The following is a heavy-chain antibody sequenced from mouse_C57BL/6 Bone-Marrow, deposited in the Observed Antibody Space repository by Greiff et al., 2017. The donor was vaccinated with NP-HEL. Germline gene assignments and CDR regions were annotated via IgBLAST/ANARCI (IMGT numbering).Heavy chain of an antibody. J-gene: IGHJ3*01. CDR2: IYPGDGDT. Sequence: VQLQQSGPELVKPGASVKISCKASGYAFSSSWMNWVKQRPGKGLEWIGRIYPGDGDTNYNGKLKGTATLTADKSSSTAYMQLSSLTAEDSAVYFCAREKEAYWGQGTLVTVSA. CDR1: GYAFSSSW. CDR3: AREKEAY. V-gene: IGHV1-82*01.